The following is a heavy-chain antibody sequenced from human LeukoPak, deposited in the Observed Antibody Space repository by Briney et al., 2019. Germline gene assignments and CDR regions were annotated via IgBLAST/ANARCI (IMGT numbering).Heavy chain of an antibody. J-gene: IGHJ4*02. V-gene: IGHV4-4*07. CDR3: ARGSGWLYY. CDR1: GGSISSFY. Sequence: SDTLSLTCTVSGGSISSFYWSWIRQPAGKGLEWIGRISTSGSTDYSPSLKRRVSMSVDTSKNQFSLKLSSVTAADTAVYYCARGSGWLYYWGQGTLVTVSS. CDR2: ISTSGST. D-gene: IGHD6-19*01.